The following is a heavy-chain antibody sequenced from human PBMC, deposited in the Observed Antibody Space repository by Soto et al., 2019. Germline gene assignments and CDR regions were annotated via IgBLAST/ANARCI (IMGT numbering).Heavy chain of an antibody. J-gene: IGHJ4*02. V-gene: IGHV3-72*01. CDR3: VRVRGCIASYCFHFDF. CDR1: GFTFSDHY. Sequence: DVQLVESGGGLVQPGGSLRLSCAASGFTFSDHYMDWVRQAPGKGLEWVGRTRNKANSYTTEYAASVKGRFTVSRDDSKNSLYLQMTSLKTEDTAVYYCVRVRGCIASYCFHFDFWGQGSLVTVSS. D-gene: IGHD2-21*01. CDR2: TRNKANSYTT.